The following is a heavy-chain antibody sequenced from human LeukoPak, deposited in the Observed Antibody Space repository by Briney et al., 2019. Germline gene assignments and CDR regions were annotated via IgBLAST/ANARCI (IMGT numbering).Heavy chain of an antibody. CDR2: VSYDGSNK. CDR1: GFTFSSYG. D-gene: IGHD3-10*01. CDR3: AKGYYGSGVDYFDY. J-gene: IGHJ4*02. Sequence: GGPLRLSCAASGFTFSSYGMLWVRQAPGKGLEWVAVVSYDGSNKYYADPVKGRFTISRDNSKNTLYLQMNSLRAEDTAVYYCAKGYYGSGVDYFDYWGQGTLVTVSS. V-gene: IGHV3-30*18.